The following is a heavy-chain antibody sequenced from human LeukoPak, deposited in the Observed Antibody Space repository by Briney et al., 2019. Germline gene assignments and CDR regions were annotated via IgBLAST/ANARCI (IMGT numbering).Heavy chain of an antibody. D-gene: IGHD3-10*01. CDR3: ARDHYYDSGTYYYYYGMDV. CDR1: VYTFTSYG. Sequence: ASVKVSCKASVYTFTSYGISWVRQAPGQGLEWMGWISAYNGNTNYAQHLQGRVTMTTDTSTSTAYMELRSLRSDDTAVYYCARDHYYDSGTYYYYYGMDVWGQGTTVIVFS. J-gene: IGHJ6*02. V-gene: IGHV1-18*01. CDR2: ISAYNGNT.